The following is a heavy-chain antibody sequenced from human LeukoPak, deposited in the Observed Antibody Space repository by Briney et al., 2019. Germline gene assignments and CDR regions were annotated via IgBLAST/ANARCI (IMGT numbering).Heavy chain of an antibody. Sequence: SETLSLTCTVSGGSISSYYWSWIRQPPGKGLEWIGYIYYSGSTNYNPSLKSRVTISVDTSKNQFSLTLSSVTAADTAVYYCARDSYDFWSGPKRGWFDPWGQGTLVTVSS. J-gene: IGHJ5*02. V-gene: IGHV4-59*01. CDR1: GGSISSYY. CDR2: IYYSGST. D-gene: IGHD3-3*01. CDR3: ARDSYDFWSGPKRGWFDP.